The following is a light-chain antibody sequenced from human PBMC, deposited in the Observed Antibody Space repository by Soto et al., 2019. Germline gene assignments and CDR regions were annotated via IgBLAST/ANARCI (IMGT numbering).Light chain of an antibody. CDR2: AAS. V-gene: IGKV1-39*01. J-gene: IGKJ1*01. CDR1: QFISSY. Sequence: DIQMTQSPSSLSASVGDRVTITCRASQFISSYLNWYQQKPGKAPKLLISAASSLQSGVPSRFSGSESGTDFSLTISSLQPEDFATYYCQQSYSTPPWTFGQGTKVEIK. CDR3: QQSYSTPPWT.